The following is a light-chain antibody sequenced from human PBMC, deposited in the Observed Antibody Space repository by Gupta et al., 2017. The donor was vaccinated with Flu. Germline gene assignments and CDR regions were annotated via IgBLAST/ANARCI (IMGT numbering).Light chain of an antibody. CDR2: DNN. CDR3: GTWDHSLNNGRV. V-gene: IGLV1-51*01. Sequence: QSVLTQPPSVSADPGQTVIISCSGSNSNIGPNYVSWYQQLPGTAPKLLIYDNNKRPSGIPDRFSGSKSGTSATLGITGLQTGDEADYYCGTWDHSLNNGRVFGGGTKLTVL. J-gene: IGLJ3*02. CDR1: NSNIGPNY.